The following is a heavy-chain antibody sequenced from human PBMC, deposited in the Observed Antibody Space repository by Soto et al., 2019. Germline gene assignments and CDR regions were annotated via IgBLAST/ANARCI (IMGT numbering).Heavy chain of an antibody. Sequence: ASVKVSCKVSGYTLTELSMHWVRQAPGKGLEWMGGFDPEDGETIYAQKFQGRVTMTEDTSTDTAYMELSSLRSEDTAVYYCATDLDYYDSSGYSYDYWGQGTLVTVSS. CDR1: GYTLTELS. CDR2: FDPEDGET. V-gene: IGHV1-24*01. D-gene: IGHD3-22*01. CDR3: ATDLDYYDSSGYSYDY. J-gene: IGHJ4*02.